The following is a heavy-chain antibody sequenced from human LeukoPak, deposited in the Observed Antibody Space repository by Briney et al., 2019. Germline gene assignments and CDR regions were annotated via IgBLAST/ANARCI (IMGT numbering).Heavy chain of an antibody. CDR2: IYYCGST. V-gene: IGHV4-39*01. J-gene: IGHJ4*02. D-gene: IGHD5-18*01. CDR3: ATSRGYSYGWFDY. CDR1: GGSISSSSYY. Sequence: KPSENLSLTCTVSGGSISSSSYYWGWIRQPPGKGLEWIGSIYYCGSTYYTPSLKSRVTISVDTSKNQFSLKLSSVTAADTAVYYCATSRGYSYGWFDYWGQGTLVTVSS.